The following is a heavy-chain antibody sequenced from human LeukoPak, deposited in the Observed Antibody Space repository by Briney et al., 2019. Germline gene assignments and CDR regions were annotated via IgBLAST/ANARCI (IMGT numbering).Heavy chain of an antibody. CDR3: ARELNAVAHS. V-gene: IGHV3-21*01. D-gene: IGHD6-19*01. CDR2: ISSSSSYI. Sequence: PGGSLRLSCAASGFTFSSYSLNWVRQAPGKGLEWVSSISSSSSYIYYADSVKGRFTISRDNAKNSLYLQVNSLRAEDTAVYYCARELNAVAHSWGQGTLVTVSS. CDR1: GFTFSSYS. J-gene: IGHJ4*02.